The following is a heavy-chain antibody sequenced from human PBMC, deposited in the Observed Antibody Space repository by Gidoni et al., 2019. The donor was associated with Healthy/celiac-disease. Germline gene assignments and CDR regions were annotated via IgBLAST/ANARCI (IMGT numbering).Heavy chain of an antibody. J-gene: IGHJ5*02. D-gene: IGHD2-15*01. CDR1: GYTFTSYY. CDR2: INPSGGST. V-gene: IGHV1-46*01. Sequence: QVQLVQSGAEVKKPGASVKVSCKASGYTFTSYYMHWVRQAPGQGLEWMGIINPSGGSTSYAQKFQGRVTMTRDTSTSTVYMELSSLRSEDTAVYYCARDQMYCSGGSCYPNWFDPWGQGTLVTVSS. CDR3: ARDQMYCSGGSCYPNWFDP.